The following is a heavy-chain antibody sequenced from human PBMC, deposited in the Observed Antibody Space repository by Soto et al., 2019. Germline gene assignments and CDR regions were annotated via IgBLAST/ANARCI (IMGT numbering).Heavy chain of an antibody. CDR1: GFTFSSYG. V-gene: IGHV3-30*18. CDR2: ISDDGSDK. CDR3: AKDQTHAFDI. J-gene: IGHJ3*02. Sequence: QVQLVESGGGVVQPGRSLRLSCAASGFTFSSYGMYWIRQAPGKGLEWVAVISDDGSDKYYADSVKGRFTISRDNSKNTLYLQMNSLRVEDTAVYYCAKDQTHAFDIWGQGTKVTVSS.